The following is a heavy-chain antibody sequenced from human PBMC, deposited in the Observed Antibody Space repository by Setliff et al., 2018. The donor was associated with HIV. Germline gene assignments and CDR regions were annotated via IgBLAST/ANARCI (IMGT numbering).Heavy chain of an antibody. D-gene: IGHD3-3*01. V-gene: IGHV4-31*03. CDR2: IYYIGNT. CDR3: ARVPRITTLRNAFDI. CDR1: GGSISGGGYY. Sequence: TLSLTCTVSGGSISGGGYYWSWIRQQPGKGLDWIGNIYYIGNTDYNPSLKSRVTISIDTSKNQFSLKLSSVTAADTAIYYCARVPRITTLRNAFDIWGQGTMVTVSS. J-gene: IGHJ3*02.